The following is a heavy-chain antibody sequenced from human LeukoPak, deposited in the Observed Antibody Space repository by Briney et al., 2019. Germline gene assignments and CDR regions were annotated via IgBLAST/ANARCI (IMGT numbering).Heavy chain of an antibody. V-gene: IGHV3-23*01. CDR3: ASSLRYYFDY. Sequence: PGGSLRLSCAASGFTFSSYAMSWVRQAPGKGLEWVSAISGSGGSTYYADSVKGRFTISRGNSKNTLYLQMNSLRAEDTAVYYCASSLRYYFDYWGQGTLVTVSS. CDR2: ISGSGGST. CDR1: GFTFSSYA. J-gene: IGHJ4*02.